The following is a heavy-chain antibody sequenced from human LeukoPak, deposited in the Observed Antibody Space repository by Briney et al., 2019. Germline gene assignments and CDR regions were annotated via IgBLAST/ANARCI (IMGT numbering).Heavy chain of an antibody. Sequence: ASVKVSCKASGYTFTGYFMHWVRQAPGQGLEWMGWINPKNGGTKYARNFQGRVIMTRDTSISTAYMDLTMRSDDTAVYYCVRSSGYDRFDYWGQGTLVTVSS. CDR2: INPKNGGT. J-gene: IGHJ4*02. CDR3: VRSSGYDRFDY. CDR1: GYTFTGYF. D-gene: IGHD5-12*01. V-gene: IGHV1-2*02.